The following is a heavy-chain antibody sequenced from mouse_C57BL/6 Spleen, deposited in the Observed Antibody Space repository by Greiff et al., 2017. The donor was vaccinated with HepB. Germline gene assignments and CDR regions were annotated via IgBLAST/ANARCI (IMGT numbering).Heavy chain of an antibody. CDR3: YYYGSRRYAMDY. D-gene: IGHD1-1*01. J-gene: IGHJ4*01. V-gene: IGHV14-1*01. CDR2: IDPEDGDT. Sequence: EVQLVESGAELVRPGASVKLSCTASGFNIKDYYMHWVKQRPEQGLEWIGRIDPEDGDTEYAPKFQGKATMTADTSSNTAYLPLSSLTSEDTAVYYCYYYGSRRYAMDYWGQGTSVTVSS. CDR1: GFNIKDYY.